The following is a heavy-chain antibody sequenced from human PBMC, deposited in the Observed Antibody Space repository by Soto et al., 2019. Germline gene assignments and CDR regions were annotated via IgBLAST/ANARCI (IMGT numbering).Heavy chain of an antibody. CDR2: IIPILGIA. CDR1: GGTFSSYT. V-gene: IGHV1-69*02. D-gene: IGHD3-22*01. Sequence: QVQLVQSGAEVKKPGSSVKVSCKASGGTFSSYTISWARQAPGQGLEWMGRIIPILGIANYAQKFQGRVTITADKSTSTAYMELSSLRSEDTAVYYCARLGYDSSGPYYFDYWGQGTLVTVSS. J-gene: IGHJ4*02. CDR3: ARLGYDSSGPYYFDY.